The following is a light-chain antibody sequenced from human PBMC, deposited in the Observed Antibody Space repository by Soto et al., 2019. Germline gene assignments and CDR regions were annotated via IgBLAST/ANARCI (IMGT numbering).Light chain of an antibody. CDR1: QSVSSSY. CDR3: QQYGSSIFT. Sequence: EIVLTQSPGTLSLSPGERATLSCRASQSVSSSYLGWYQQKPGQAPRLLIYGASTRSTGIPDRFSGSGSGTDVTLTISRLEPEEFAVYYCQQYGSSIFTFGPGTKVDI. J-gene: IGKJ3*01. CDR2: GAS. V-gene: IGKV3-20*01.